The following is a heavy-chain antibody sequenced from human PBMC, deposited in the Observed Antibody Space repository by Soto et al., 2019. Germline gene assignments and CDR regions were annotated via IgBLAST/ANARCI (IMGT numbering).Heavy chain of an antibody. CDR2: MNPNSGNT. D-gene: IGHD4-4*01. J-gene: IGHJ4*02. CDR3: ARGLGQYSNNGLANFDY. Sequence: ASVKVSCKASGYTFTSYDINWVRQATGQGLEWMGWMNPNSGNTGYAQKFQGRVTMTRNTSISTAYMELSSLRSEDTAVYYCARGLGQYSNNGLANFDYWGQGTLVTVSS. CDR1: GYTFTSYD. V-gene: IGHV1-8*01.